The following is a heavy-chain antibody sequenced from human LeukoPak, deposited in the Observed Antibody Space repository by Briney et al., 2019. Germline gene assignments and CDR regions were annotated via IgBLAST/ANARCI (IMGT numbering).Heavy chain of an antibody. CDR2: INHSGST. V-gene: IGHV4-34*01. Sequence: SETLSLTCAVYGGSFSGYYWSWIRQPPGKGREWIGEINHSGSTNYNPSLKSRVTISVDTSKNQFSLKLSSVTAADTAVYYCARGRRDGYNTGGYYFDYWGQGTLVTVSS. CDR3: ARGRRDGYNTGGYYFDY. J-gene: IGHJ4*02. CDR1: GGSFSGYY. D-gene: IGHD5-24*01.